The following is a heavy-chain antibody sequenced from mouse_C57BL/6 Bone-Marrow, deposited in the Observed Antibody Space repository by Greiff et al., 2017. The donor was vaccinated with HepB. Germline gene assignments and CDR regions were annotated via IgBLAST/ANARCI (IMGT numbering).Heavy chain of an antibody. J-gene: IGHJ2*01. D-gene: IGHD1-1*01. Sequence: QVQLQQPGAELVKPGASVKMSCKASGYTFTSYWITWVKQRPGQGLEWIGDIYPGSGSTNYNEKFKSKATLTVDTSSSTAYMPLSSLTSEDSAVYYCASVSTVIPIFDFWGQGTTLTVSS. CDR2: IYPGSGST. CDR3: ASVSTVIPIFDF. V-gene: IGHV1-55*01. CDR1: GYTFTSYW.